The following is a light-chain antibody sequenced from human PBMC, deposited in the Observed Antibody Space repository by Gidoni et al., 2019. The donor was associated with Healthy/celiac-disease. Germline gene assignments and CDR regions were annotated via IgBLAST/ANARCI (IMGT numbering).Light chain of an antibody. CDR2: DAS. CDR1: PSVSSY. CDR3: QQRSNWHPRYT. Sequence: EIVFTQSPATLSLSPGERATLSCRASPSVSSYLAWYQQKPGQAPRLLIYDASNRATGIPARFSGSGSGTDFTLTISSLEPEDFAVYYCQQRSNWHPRYTFGQGTKLEIK. V-gene: IGKV3-11*01. J-gene: IGKJ2*01.